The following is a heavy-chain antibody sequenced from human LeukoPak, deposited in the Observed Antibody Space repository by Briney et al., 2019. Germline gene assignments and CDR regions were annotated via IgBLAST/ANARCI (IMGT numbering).Heavy chain of an antibody. D-gene: IGHD3-22*01. Sequence: SETLSLTCTVSGGSFSSGSYYWSWIRQPAGKGLEWIGRIYTSGITNYNPSLKSRVTISVDTSKNQFSLKLISVTAADTAVYYCAREGDCYDRSGFRRRDLDYWGQGTLVTVSS. CDR3: AREGDCYDRSGFRRRDLDY. CDR2: IYTSGIT. V-gene: IGHV4-61*02. CDR1: GGSFSSGSYY. J-gene: IGHJ4*02.